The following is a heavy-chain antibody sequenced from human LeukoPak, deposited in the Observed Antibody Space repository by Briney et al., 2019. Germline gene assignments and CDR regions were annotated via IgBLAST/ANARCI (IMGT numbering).Heavy chain of an antibody. V-gene: IGHV3-66*01. D-gene: IGHD6-19*01. CDR2: IYTGGRT. Sequence: GGSLRLSCAASGFTPSANYMSWVRQAPGEGLEWVSVIYTGGRTYYADSVKGRFTISRDNSKNTLYRQMNSLRAEDTAVYYCARGGSGWFFDDWGQGTLVTVSS. CDR3: ARGGSGWFFDD. CDR1: GFTPSANY. J-gene: IGHJ5*02.